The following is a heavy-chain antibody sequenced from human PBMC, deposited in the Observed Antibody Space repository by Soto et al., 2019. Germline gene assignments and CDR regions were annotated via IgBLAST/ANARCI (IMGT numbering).Heavy chain of an antibody. CDR2: ISYDGSNK. V-gene: IGHV3-30-3*01. J-gene: IGHJ2*01. CDR3: ARPLWRDDYNWGYFDL. D-gene: IGHD4-4*01. CDR1: GFTFSSYA. Sequence: QVQLVQSGPEVKKPGASVKVSCAASGFTFSSYAMHWDRQAPGKGLEWVAVISYDGSNKYYADSVKGRFTISRDNSKNTLYLQMNSLRTEDTAVYYCARPLWRDDYNWGYFDLWGRGTLVTVSS.